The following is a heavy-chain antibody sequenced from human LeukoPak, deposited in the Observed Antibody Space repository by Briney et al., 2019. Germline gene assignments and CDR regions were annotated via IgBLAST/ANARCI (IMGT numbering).Heavy chain of an antibody. J-gene: IGHJ4*02. CDR2: IWYDGSNK. D-gene: IGHD2-2*02. V-gene: IGHV3-33*01. CDR3: ARGKDIVVVPAAISPRPFDY. CDR1: GFTFSSYG. Sequence: GGSLRLSCAASGFTFSSYGMHWVRQAPGKGLEWVAVIWYDGSNKYYADSVKGRFTISRDNSKNTLYLQMNSLRAEDTAVYYCARGKDIVVVPAAISPRPFDYWGQGTLVTVSS.